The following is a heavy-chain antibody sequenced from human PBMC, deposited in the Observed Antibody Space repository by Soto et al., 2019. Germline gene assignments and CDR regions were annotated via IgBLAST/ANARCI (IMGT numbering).Heavy chain of an antibody. V-gene: IGHV3-53*01. D-gene: IGHD4-4*01. CDR1: GFTVSSNY. J-gene: IGHJ4*02. Sequence: AGGSLRLSCAASGFTVSSNYMSWVRQAPGKGLEWVSVIYSGGSKYYADSVKGRFTISRDNSKNTLYLQMNSLRAEDTAVYYCARDTDSNYGYWGQGTLVTVSS. CDR2: IYSGGSK. CDR3: ARDTDSNYGY.